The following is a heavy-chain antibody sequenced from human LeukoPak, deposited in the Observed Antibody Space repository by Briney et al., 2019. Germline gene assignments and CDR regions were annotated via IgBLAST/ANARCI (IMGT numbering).Heavy chain of an antibody. CDR3: AREGVLSGAFDI. CDR2: ISSSGSTI. J-gene: IGHJ3*02. D-gene: IGHD2-8*01. Sequence: WGSLRLSCAASGFTFSSYEMNWVGQAPGKGLEWVSYISSSGSTIYYADSVKGRFTISRDNAKNSLYLQMNSLRAEDTAVYYCAREGVLSGAFDIWGQGTMVTVSS. CDR1: GFTFSSYE. V-gene: IGHV3-48*03.